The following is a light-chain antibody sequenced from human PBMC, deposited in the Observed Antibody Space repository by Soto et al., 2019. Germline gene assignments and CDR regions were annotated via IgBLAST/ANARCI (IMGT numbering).Light chain of an antibody. Sequence: QSVLTQPASVSGSPGQSITISCTGTSSDVCGYNYVSWYQQNPGKAPKLMIYEASNRPSGVSNRFSGSKSGNTASLTISGLQAEDEADYYCSSFTSSSTFGFGTGTKVTVL. V-gene: IGLV2-14*01. CDR2: EAS. CDR1: SSDVCGYNY. CDR3: SSFTSSSTFG. J-gene: IGLJ1*01.